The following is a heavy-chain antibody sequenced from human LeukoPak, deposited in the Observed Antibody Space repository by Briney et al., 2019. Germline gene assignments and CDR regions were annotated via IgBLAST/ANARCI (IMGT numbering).Heavy chain of an antibody. CDR1: GFTFSTYY. CDR3: ASGFSSSPYFDY. J-gene: IGHJ4*02. Sequence: GRSLRLSCAASGFTFSTYYMNCVRQAPRKGLGWVSFITGSSSYIYYTDSVKGRFTISRDNAKNSLFLQMNSLRDEDTAVYYCASGFSSSPYFDYWGQGTLVTVSS. V-gene: IGHV3-21*01. D-gene: IGHD6-6*01. CDR2: ITGSSSYI.